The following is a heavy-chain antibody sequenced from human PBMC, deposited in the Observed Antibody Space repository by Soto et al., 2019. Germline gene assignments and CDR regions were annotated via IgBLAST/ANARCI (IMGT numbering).Heavy chain of an antibody. Sequence: EVQLLESGGGLVQPGGSLRLSCAASGFTFSSYAMSWVRQAPGKGLEWVSAISGSGGSTYYADSVKGRLTISRDNAEHTLYLHMNSLSADDTAVSYCAKGGGIVVVFDFDYWGQGTLVTVSS. CDR2: ISGSGGST. D-gene: IGHD3-22*01. J-gene: IGHJ4*02. V-gene: IGHV3-23*01. CDR3: AKGGGIVVVFDFDY. CDR1: GFTFSSYA.